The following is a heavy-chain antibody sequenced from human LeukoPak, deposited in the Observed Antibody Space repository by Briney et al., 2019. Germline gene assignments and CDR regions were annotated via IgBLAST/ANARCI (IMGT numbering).Heavy chain of an antibody. CDR2: IYTSGST. Sequence: PSQTLSLTCTVSGGSISSGSYYWSWIRQPAGKVLEWIGRIYTSGSTNYNPSLKSRVTISVDTAKNQFSLKLSSVTAADTAVYYCARARITMVRGAQNYNWFDPWGQGTLVTVSS. J-gene: IGHJ5*02. V-gene: IGHV4-61*02. D-gene: IGHD3-10*01. CDR3: ARARITMVRGAQNYNWFDP. CDR1: GGSISSGSYY.